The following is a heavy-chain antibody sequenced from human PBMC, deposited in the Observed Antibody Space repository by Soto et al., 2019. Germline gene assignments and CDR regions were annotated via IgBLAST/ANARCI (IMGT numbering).Heavy chain of an antibody. CDR2: IYYSGST. V-gene: IGHV4-31*03. CDR1: GGSISSGGYY. J-gene: IGHJ4*02. CDR3: ARGRIDYGDYVLGY. Sequence: QVQLQESGPGLVKPSQTLSLTCTVSGGSISSGGYYWSWIRQHPGKGLEWIGYIYYSGSTYYNPSLKSRVTISVDTSKTQFSLKLSSVTAADTAVYYCARGRIDYGDYVLGYWGQGTLVTVSS. D-gene: IGHD4-17*01.